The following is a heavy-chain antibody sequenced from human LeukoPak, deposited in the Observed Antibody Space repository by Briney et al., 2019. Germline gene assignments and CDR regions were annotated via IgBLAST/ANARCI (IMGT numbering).Heavy chain of an antibody. J-gene: IGHJ4*02. CDR3: ARGDVGYQLPWDY. CDR2: IYYSGST. Sequence: PSETLSLTCTVSGGSISSGGYYWSWIRQHPGKGLEWIGYIYYSGSTYYNPSLKSRVTISVDTSKNQFSLKLSSVTAADTAVYYCARGDVGYQLPWDYWGQGTLVTVSS. CDR1: GGSISSGGYY. D-gene: IGHD2-2*01. V-gene: IGHV4-31*03.